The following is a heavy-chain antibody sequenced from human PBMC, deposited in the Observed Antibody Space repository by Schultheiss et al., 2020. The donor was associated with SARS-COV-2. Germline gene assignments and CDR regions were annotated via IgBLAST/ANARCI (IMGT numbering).Heavy chain of an antibody. J-gene: IGHJ6*02. CDR1: GGSVSSGSYY. D-gene: IGHD6-19*01. V-gene: IGHV4-61*01. CDR2: IYYSGST. Sequence: SETLSLTCTVSGGSVSSGSYYWSWIRQPPGKGLEWIGNIYYSGSTNYNPSLKSRVTISADTSKKQFSLKLTSVTAADTAVYYCARDPPGRPYSSGYYYYGMDVWGQGTTVTVSS. CDR3: ARDPPGRPYSSGYYYYGMDV.